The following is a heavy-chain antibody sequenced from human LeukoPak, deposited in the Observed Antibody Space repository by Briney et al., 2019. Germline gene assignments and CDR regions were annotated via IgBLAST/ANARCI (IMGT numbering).Heavy chain of an antibody. V-gene: IGHV3-49*04. Sequence: PGGSLRLSCTASGFTFGDYAMSWVRQAPGKGLEWVGFIRSKAYGGTTEYAASVKGRFTISRDDSKSIAYLQMNSLKTEDTAVYYCSGGSYPYMDYWGQGTLVTVSS. CDR1: GFTFGDYA. CDR2: IRSKAYGGTT. CDR3: SGGSYPYMDY. D-gene: IGHD1-26*01. J-gene: IGHJ4*02.